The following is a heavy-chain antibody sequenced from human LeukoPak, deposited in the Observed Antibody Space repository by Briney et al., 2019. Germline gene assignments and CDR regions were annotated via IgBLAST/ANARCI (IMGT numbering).Heavy chain of an antibody. D-gene: IGHD4-17*01. Sequence: SETLSLTCTVSGGSISPHYWTWIRQTPRKGLEWIGYIFHSGLTNYNSALRSRVTLSVDTARNQLSLKLTSVTAADTAVYYCTREVSTVTFDYWGQGTLVTVSS. CDR2: IFHSGLT. CDR1: GGSISPHY. V-gene: IGHV4-59*11. CDR3: TREVSTVTFDY. J-gene: IGHJ4*02.